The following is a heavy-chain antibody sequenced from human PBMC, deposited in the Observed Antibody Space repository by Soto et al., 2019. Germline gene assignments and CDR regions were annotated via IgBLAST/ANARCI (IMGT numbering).Heavy chain of an antibody. CDR3: AKDRGHYRSGSYYGTLHYYGMDV. D-gene: IGHD3-10*01. Sequence: QVQLEESGGGVVQPGRSLRLSCAASGLTFNNYDMHWVRQAPGKGLEWVAVISYDGSDKYYGDSVKGRFTISRDNSKNTLYLQMNSLRGDDTAVYYCAKDRGHYRSGSYYGTLHYYGMDVWGQGTTVTVSS. J-gene: IGHJ6*02. V-gene: IGHV3-30*18. CDR2: ISYDGSDK. CDR1: GLTFNNYD.